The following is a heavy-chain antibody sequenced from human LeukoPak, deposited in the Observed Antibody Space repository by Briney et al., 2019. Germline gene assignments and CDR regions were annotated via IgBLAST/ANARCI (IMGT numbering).Heavy chain of an antibody. J-gene: IGHJ4*02. D-gene: IGHD2-8*01. CDR3: ARTDSGVIMMYTIRSAY. CDR2: IKEDGSET. Sequence: GGSLRLSCAASGFTFDDYAMNWVRQAPGKGLEWVANIKEDGSETYYVDSVKGRFTISRDNAKNSLYLQMNSLRAEDTAVYYCARTDSGVIMMYTIRSAYWGQGTLVTVSS. CDR1: GFTFDDYA. V-gene: IGHV3-7*01.